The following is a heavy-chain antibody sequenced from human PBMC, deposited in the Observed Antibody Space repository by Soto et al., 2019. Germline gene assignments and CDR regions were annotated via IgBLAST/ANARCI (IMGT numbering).Heavy chain of an antibody. J-gene: IGHJ4*02. V-gene: IGHV4-61*01. Sequence: QVQLQESGPGLVKPSETLSLTCTVSGGSVSSGSYYWSWLRQPPGKGVEWIGYIYYSGSTSYNPSLKSRVTISVDTSTNQFAVKLSSVTDGDTAVYYCEAAAVTLVGIGYWCQGTLVTVSS. CDR1: GGSVSSGSYY. D-gene: IGHD6-13*01. CDR3: EAAAVTLVGIGY. CDR2: IYYSGST.